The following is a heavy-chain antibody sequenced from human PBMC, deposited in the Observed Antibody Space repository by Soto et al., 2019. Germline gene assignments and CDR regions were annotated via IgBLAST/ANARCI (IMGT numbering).Heavy chain of an antibody. CDR1: GFTFRNFA. CDR3: TKRDSGHFGNYFDY. Sequence: GGSLRLSCAASGFTFRNFAMSWVRQAPHKGLEWVSGISGSGDTTYSAESVKGRFTISRDNSKNTLYLQMNSLRAEDTALYYCTKRDSGHFGNYFDYWGQGALVTVSS. D-gene: IGHD1-26*01. V-gene: IGHV3-23*01. J-gene: IGHJ4*02. CDR2: ISGSGDTT.